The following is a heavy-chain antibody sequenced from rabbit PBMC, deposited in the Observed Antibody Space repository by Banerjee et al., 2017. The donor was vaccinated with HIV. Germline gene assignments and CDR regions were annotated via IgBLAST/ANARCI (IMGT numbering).Heavy chain of an antibody. J-gene: IGHJ4*01. CDR3: VRAAGYGGYGFATGFDL. V-gene: IGHV1S40*01. CDR1: GFSFNSSNY. Sequence: QSLEESGGGLVQPEGSLTLTCTASGFSFNSSNYMCWVRQAPGKGLEWIACIYVGSSGSTDYASWAKGRFTISLDNAQNTVFLQMTSLTAADTATYFCVRAAGYGGYGFATGFDLWGQGTLVTVS. CDR2: IYVGSSGST. D-gene: IGHD6-1*01.